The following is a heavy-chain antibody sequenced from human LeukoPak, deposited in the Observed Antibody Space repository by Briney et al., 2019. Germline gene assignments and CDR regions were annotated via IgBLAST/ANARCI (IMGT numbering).Heavy chain of an antibody. D-gene: IGHD6-19*01. Sequence: GGSLRLSCAASGIVFSNTAMNWARQSPGRGLEWVSAISGGGERTFYADSVKGRFTISRDNSKNMVYLQMNSMRAEETAIYYCGKDGGQYSSGPEFDPRGQGALVTVSS. CDR1: GIVFSNTA. CDR2: ISGGGERT. CDR3: GKDGGQYSSGPEFDP. J-gene: IGHJ5*02. V-gene: IGHV3-23*01.